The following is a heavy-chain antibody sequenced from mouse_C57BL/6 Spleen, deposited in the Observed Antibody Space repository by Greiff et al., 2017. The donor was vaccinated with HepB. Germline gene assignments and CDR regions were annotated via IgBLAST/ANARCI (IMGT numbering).Heavy chain of an antibody. V-gene: IGHV1-55*01. CDR1: GYTFTSYW. J-gene: IGHJ4*01. Sequence: QVQLQQPGAELVKPGASVKMSCKASGYTFTSYWITWVKQRPGQGLEWIGDIYPGSGSTNYNEKFKSKATLTVDTSSSTAYMQLSSMTSEDSAVYYCANYYDKYYYAMDYWGQGTSVTVSS. CDR3: ANYYDKYYYAMDY. CDR2: IYPGSGST. D-gene: IGHD1-1*02.